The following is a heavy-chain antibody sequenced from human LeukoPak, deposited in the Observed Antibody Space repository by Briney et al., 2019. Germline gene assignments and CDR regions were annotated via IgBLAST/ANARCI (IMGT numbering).Heavy chain of an antibody. J-gene: IGHJ3*02. CDR3: AREVNVPAGSDGFDI. V-gene: IGHV4-30-4*01. D-gene: IGHD2-2*01. CDR1: GDSITSANYF. Sequence: SETLSLTCTVSGDSITSANYFLSWIRQPPGEDLEWIGYMPYNGGASYNPSLKSRATISLDTSKNEFSLRLSSVTAPDTATYYCAREVNVPAGSDGFDIWGQGTMVTVSP. CDR2: MPYNGGA.